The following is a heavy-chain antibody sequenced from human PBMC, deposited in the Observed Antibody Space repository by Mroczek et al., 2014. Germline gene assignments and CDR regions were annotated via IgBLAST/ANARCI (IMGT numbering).Heavy chain of an antibody. V-gene: IGHV4-34*01. CDR3: ARVQVDTAMVTRIYYFDY. CDR2: INHSGST. Sequence: QVQLQQWGAGLLKPSETLSLTCAVYGGSFSGYYWSWIRQPPGKGLEWIGEINHSGSTNYNPSLKSRVTISVDTSKNQFSLKLSSVTAADTAVYYCARVQVDTAMVTRIYYFDYWGQGTLVTVSS. CDR1: GGSFSGYY. J-gene: IGHJ4*02. D-gene: IGHD5-18*01.